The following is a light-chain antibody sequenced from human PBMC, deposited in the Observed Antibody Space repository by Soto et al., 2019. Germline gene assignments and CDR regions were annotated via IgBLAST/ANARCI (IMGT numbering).Light chain of an antibody. CDR3: GSSTDTDTLVI. CDR1: TSDVGRYKF. Sequence: QSALTQPASVSGSPGQSITISCTGTTSDVGRYKFVSWYQHHPGKAPKLLIFEVTNRPSGVSSRFSGSKSGNMASLTISGLQTEDEATYYCGSSTDTDTLVIFGGGTKLTVL. CDR2: EVT. V-gene: IGLV2-14*01. J-gene: IGLJ2*01.